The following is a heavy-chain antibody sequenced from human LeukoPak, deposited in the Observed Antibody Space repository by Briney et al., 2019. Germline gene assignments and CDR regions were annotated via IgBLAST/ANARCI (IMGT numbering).Heavy chain of an antibody. CDR1: GYTFTSNY. CDR2: ISPSGGST. Sequence: ASVTVSCKAFGYTFTSNYMHWVRQAPEQGPEWMGVISPSGGSTTYAQKFQGRVTLTRDMSTSTDYLELSSLRSEDTAVYYCASVGATTSTRGNDYWGQGTLVTVSS. J-gene: IGHJ4*02. CDR3: ASVGATTSTRGNDY. V-gene: IGHV1-46*01. D-gene: IGHD1-26*01.